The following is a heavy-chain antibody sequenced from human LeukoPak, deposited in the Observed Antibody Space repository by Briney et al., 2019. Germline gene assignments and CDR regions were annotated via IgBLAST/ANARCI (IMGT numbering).Heavy chain of an antibody. J-gene: IGHJ6*02. D-gene: IGHD4/OR15-4a*01. Sequence: GGSLRLSCRGSGFIFGDYAMSWVRQAPGKGLEWVGFIRSKAYGGTTEYAASVKGRFTISRDDSKSIAYLQMNSLKAEDTAVYYCTCADYITDGYYYYYGMDVWGQGTTVTVSS. CDR3: TCADYITDGYYYYYGMDV. V-gene: IGHV3-49*04. CDR2: IRSKAYGGTT. CDR1: GFIFGDYA.